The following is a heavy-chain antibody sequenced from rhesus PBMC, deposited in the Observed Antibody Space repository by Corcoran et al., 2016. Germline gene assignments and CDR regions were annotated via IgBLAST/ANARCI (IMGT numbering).Heavy chain of an antibody. Sequence: EVQLVESGGGLVQPGGSLRLSCAASGFTFSSTRMNWIRQAPGKRLEWVADIKEYGSEKNYGDSVKGRFTISRDNAKNSLYLQMNSLRAEDTAVYYCVGSFEYFEFWAQGALVTVSS. CDR2: IKEYGSEK. J-gene: IGHJ1*01. V-gene: IGHV3S35*01. CDR1: GFTFSSTR. CDR3: VGSFEYFEF.